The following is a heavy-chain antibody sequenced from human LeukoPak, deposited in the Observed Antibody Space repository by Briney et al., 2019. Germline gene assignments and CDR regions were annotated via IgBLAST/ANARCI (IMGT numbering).Heavy chain of an antibody. D-gene: IGHD3-10*01. Sequence: ASVKVSCKASGYTFTSYYIHWVRQAPGQGPEWMGIINPSGGSTSYAQKFQGRVTMTRDTSTSTVYMELSSLRSEDTAVYYCARDWESQNVWFGEYGMDVWGQGTTVTVSS. J-gene: IGHJ6*02. CDR1: GYTFTSYY. CDR2: INPSGGST. CDR3: ARDWESQNVWFGEYGMDV. V-gene: IGHV1-46*01.